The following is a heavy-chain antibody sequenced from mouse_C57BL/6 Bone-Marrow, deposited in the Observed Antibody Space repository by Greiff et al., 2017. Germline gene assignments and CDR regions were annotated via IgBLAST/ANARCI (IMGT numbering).Heavy chain of an antibody. CDR2: IYPRSGNT. D-gene: IGHD1-1*02. V-gene: IGHV1-81*01. CDR1: GYTFTSYG. Sequence: VKLMESGAELARPGVSVKLSCKASGYTFTSYGISWVKQRTGQGLEWIGEIYPRSGNTYYNEKFKGKATLTADKSSSTAYMELRSLTSEDSAVYFCARTLSAWFAYWGQGTLVTVSA. CDR3: ARTLSAWFAY. J-gene: IGHJ3*01.